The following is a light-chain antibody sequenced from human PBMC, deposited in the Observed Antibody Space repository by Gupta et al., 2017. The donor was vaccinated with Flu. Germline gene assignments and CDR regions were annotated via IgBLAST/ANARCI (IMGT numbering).Light chain of an antibody. J-gene: IGLJ3*02. CDR2: DVS. CDR3: CSYAGSYTWV. CDR1: SIDVGGYHY. V-gene: IGLV2-11*01. Sequence: QSALTQPRSGSGSPGHSVTISCTGTSIDVGGYHYVSWYQQHPGKAPKLMLYDVSKRPSGVPDRFSGSKSDNTASLTISGLQAEDEADYYCCSYAGSYTWVFGGGTKLTVL.